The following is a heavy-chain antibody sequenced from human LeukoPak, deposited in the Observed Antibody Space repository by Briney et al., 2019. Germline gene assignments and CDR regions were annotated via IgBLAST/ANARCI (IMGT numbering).Heavy chain of an antibody. CDR2: INHSGST. CDR1: GGSFSGYY. V-gene: IGHV4-34*01. Sequence: PSETLSLTCAVYGGSFSGYYWSWIRQPPGKGLEWIGEINHSGSTNYNPSLKSRVTIPVDTSKNQFSLKLSSVTAADTAVYYCARGESSKNSSSWYYFDYWGQGTLVTVSS. J-gene: IGHJ4*02. D-gene: IGHD6-13*01. CDR3: ARGESSKNSSSWYYFDY.